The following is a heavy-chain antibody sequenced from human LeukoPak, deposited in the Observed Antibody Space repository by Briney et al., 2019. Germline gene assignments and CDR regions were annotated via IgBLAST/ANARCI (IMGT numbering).Heavy chain of an antibody. CDR2: ITSSSTTI. V-gene: IGHV3-48*04. J-gene: IGHJ4*02. Sequence: PGGSLRLSCAASGLSFSRDWMNWVRQGPGKGLEWVSFITSSSTTIYYADSVKGRFTISRDNAKNSLYLQMNSLRAEDTAVYYCAGGRPGGWYIGYWGQGTLVTVSS. CDR1: GLSFSRDW. D-gene: IGHD6-19*01. CDR3: AGGRPGGWYIGY.